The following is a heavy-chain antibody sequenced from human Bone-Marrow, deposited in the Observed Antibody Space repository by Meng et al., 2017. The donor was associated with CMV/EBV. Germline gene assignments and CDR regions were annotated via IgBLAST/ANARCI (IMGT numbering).Heavy chain of an antibody. D-gene: IGHD6-19*01. J-gene: IGHJ4*02. Sequence: GESLKISCAASGFTFSSYGMHWVRQAPGKGLEWVSAISGSGGSTYYADSVKGRFTISRDNSKNTLYLQMNSLRAEDTAVYYCARLPGIAVAGTDYWGQGTLVTVTS. CDR1: GFTFSSYG. V-gene: IGHV3-23*01. CDR2: ISGSGGST. CDR3: ARLPGIAVAGTDY.